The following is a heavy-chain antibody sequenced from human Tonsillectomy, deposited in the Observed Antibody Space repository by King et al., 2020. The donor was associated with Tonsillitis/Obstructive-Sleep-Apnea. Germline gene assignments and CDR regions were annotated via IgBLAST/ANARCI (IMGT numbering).Heavy chain of an antibody. CDR1: GYTFTSYY. D-gene: IGHD3-10*01. J-gene: IGHJ4*02. V-gene: IGHV1-46*01. CDR2: ISPSGGST. CDR3: ARGEITMVRGVIIGDYFDY. Sequence: QLVQSGAEVKKPGASVKVSCKASGYTFTSYYMHWVRQAPGQGLEWMGIISPSGGSTSYAQKFQGRVTMTRDTSTSTVYMELSSLRSEDTAVYYCARGEITMVRGVIIGDYFDYWGQGTLVTVSS.